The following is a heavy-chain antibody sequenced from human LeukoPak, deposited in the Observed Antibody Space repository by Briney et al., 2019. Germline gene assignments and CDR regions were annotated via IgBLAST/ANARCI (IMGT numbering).Heavy chain of an antibody. J-gene: IGHJ3*02. CDR3: ARDPRGGGPPHDAFDI. V-gene: IGHV4-59*12. CDR2: IYHSGST. Sequence: KPSETLSLTCTVSGGSISSYYWSWIRQPPGKGLEWIGEIYHSGSTNYNPSLKSRVTISVDKSKNQFSLKLSSVTAADTAVYYCARDPRGGGPPHDAFDIWGQGTMVTVSS. D-gene: IGHD4-23*01. CDR1: GGSISSYY.